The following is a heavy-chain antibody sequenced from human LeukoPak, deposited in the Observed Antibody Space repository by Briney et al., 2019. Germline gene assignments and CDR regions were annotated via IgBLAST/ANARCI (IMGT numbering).Heavy chain of an antibody. V-gene: IGHV4-61*02. CDR2: IYTSGST. D-gene: IGHD5-12*01. Sequence: SETLSLTCSVSGDSIRSGTYCWSWLRQPAGQGLEWIGRIYTSGSTNYNPSLKSRVTISVDTSKNQFSLKLTSVTAADTAVYYCARGGGATRIDYWGQGTLVSVSS. CDR3: ARGGGATRIDY. CDR1: GDSIRSGTYC. J-gene: IGHJ4*02.